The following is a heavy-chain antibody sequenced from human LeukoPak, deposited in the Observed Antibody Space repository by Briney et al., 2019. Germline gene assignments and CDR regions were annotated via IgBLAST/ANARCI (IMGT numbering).Heavy chain of an antibody. V-gene: IGHV3-30*03. CDR1: GFTFSSYA. Sequence: GGSLRLSCAASGFTFSSYAMHWVRQASGKGLEWVAVILHDGSNKQYADSVKGRFTISRDNSKNTLYLQINSLRAEDTAVYYCATLSGDSHGYDYWGLGTLVTVSS. D-gene: IGHD5-18*01. CDR2: ILHDGSNK. CDR3: ATLSGDSHGYDY. J-gene: IGHJ4*02.